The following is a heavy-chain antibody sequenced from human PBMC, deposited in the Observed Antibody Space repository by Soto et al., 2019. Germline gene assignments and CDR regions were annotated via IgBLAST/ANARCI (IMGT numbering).Heavy chain of an antibody. CDR3: ARDRDDYGSGTYYNPIDF. CDR2: IIPIFGTP. V-gene: IGHV1-69*01. Sequence: QVQVIQSGAEVKKPGSSVKVSCKASGGTFSTYAISWLRQAPGQGLEWMGGIIPIFGTPNYAQNFQGRVTITADESTSTAYMELSGVRSEHTAVYYCARDRDDYGSGTYYNPIDFWGQGTLVTVSS. J-gene: IGHJ4*02. D-gene: IGHD3-10*01. CDR1: GGTFSTYA.